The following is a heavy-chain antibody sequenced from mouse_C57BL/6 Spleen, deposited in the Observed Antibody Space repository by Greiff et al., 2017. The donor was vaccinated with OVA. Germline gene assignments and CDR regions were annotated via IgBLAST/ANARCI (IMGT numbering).Heavy chain of an antibody. CDR3: ARRDYSNYLYAMDY. CDR2: IYPGDGDT. CDR1: GYAFSSSW. V-gene: IGHV1-82*01. D-gene: IGHD2-5*01. J-gene: IGHJ4*01. Sequence: VKLQESGPELVKPGASVKISCKASGYAFSSSWMNWVKQRPGKGLEWIGRIYPGDGDTNYNGKFKGKATLTADKSSSTAYMQLSSLTSEDSAVYVCARRDYSNYLYAMDYWGQGTSVTVSS.